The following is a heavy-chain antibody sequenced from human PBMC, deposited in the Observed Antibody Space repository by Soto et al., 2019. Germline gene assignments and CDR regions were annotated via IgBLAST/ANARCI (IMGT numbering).Heavy chain of an antibody. D-gene: IGHD2-15*01. V-gene: IGHV4-31*03. J-gene: IGHJ5*02. CDR3: ARDPSSYCSGGSCYSGWFDP. CDR2: IYYSGST. CDR1: GGSISSGGYY. Sequence: QVQLQESGPGLVKPSQTLSLTCTVSGGSISSGGYYWSWIRQHPGKGLEWIGDIYYSGSTYYNPSLKSRVTISVDTSKNQFSLKLSSVTAADTAVYYCARDPSSYCSGGSCYSGWFDPWGQGTLVTVSS.